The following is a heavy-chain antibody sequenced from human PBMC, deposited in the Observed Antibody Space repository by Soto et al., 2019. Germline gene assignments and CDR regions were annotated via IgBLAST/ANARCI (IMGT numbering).Heavy chain of an antibody. V-gene: IGHV3-23*01. CDR3: AKIRGRYYYYGMDV. D-gene: IGHD2-15*01. Sequence: EVQLLESGGGLVQPAGSLRLSCSASGFTFSSYAMSWVRQAPGKGLEWVSAISASGGSTYYADSVKGRFTFSRDNSNNPLYLQMNSLGAEDTAVYYCAKIRGRYYYYGMDVWGQGTTVTVSS. CDR1: GFTFSSYA. J-gene: IGHJ6*02. CDR2: ISASGGST.